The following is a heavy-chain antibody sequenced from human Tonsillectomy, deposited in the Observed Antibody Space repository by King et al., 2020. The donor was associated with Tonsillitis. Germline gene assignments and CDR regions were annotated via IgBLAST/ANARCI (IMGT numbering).Heavy chain of an antibody. D-gene: IGHD2-15*01. CDR3: ARGRRDCSGGSCGVGFDP. V-gene: IGHV4-61*02. CDR1: GGSISSGSYY. Sequence: VQLQESGPGLVKPSQTLSLTCTVSGGSISSGSYYWNWIRQPAGKGLEWIGRIYTSGSTNYNPSLKSRVTMSVDTSNNQFSLKLSSVTAADTAVYCCARGRRDCSGGSCGVGFDPWGQGTLVTVSS. CDR2: IYTSGST. J-gene: IGHJ5*02.